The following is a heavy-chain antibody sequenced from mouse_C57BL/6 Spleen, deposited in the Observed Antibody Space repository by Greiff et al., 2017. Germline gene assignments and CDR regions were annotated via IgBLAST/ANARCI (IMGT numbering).Heavy chain of an antibody. J-gene: IGHJ2*01. Sequence: EVKLMESGAELLKPGASVKLSCTASGFNIKDYYMHWVKQRTEQGLEWIGRIDPEDGATKYAPKFQGKATITADTSSNTAYLQLSSLTSEDTAVYYCARGSYDYFDYWGQGTTLTVSS. CDR2: IDPEDGAT. CDR3: ARGSYDYFDY. CDR1: GFNIKDYY. D-gene: IGHD1-1*02. V-gene: IGHV14-2*01.